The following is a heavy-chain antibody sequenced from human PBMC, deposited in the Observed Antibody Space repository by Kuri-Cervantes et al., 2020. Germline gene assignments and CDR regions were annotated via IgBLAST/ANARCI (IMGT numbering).Heavy chain of an antibody. V-gene: IGHV4-38-2*02. J-gene: IGHJ4*02. CDR1: GYSISSGHS. D-gene: IGHD6-13*01. CDR3: ARVGYGSSRALLDY. CDR2: INHSGST. Sequence: SETLSLTCSVSGYSISSGHSWGWIRQPPGKGLEWIGEINHSGSTNYNPSLKSRVTISVDTSKNQFSLRLTSVTAADTAFYYCARVGYGSSRALLDYWGQGTLVTVSS.